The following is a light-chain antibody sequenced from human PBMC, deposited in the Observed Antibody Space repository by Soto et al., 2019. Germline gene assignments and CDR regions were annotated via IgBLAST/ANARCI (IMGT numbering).Light chain of an antibody. V-gene: IGKV1-5*03. CDR1: QTISIW. CDR3: QQYSTYTPRT. Sequence: DIQMTQAPSTQSLSVGHRVNINCXXSQTISIWLAWYQQKPGKAPKILIYKASSLESGVPSRFSGSGSGTEFTLTISSLQPDDFATYYCQQYSTYTPRTFGQGTKVDI. J-gene: IGKJ1*01. CDR2: KAS.